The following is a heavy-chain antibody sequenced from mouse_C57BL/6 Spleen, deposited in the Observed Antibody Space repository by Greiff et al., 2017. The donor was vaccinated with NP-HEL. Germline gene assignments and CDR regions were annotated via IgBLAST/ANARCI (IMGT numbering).Heavy chain of an antibody. J-gene: IGHJ4*01. CDR2: IYPGDGDT. CDR1: GYAFSSSW. CDR3: ARSGYGRGAMDY. D-gene: IGHD2-1*01. Sequence: QVQLQQSGPELVKPGASVKISCKASGYAFSSSWMNWVKQRPGKGLEWIGRIYPGDGDTNYNGKFKGKATLTADKSSSTAYMQLSSLTSEDSAVYFRARSGYGRGAMDYWGQGTSVTVSS. V-gene: IGHV1-82*01.